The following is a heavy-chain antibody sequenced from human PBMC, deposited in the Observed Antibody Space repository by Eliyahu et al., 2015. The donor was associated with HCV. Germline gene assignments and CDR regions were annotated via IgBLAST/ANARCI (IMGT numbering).Heavy chain of an antibody. CDR3: AGEVAIRDVGAFDF. CDR1: GFTFXPYG. J-gene: IGHJ3*01. V-gene: IGHV3-33*03. Sequence: QVQLVESGGGVVQPGTSLRLSCAASGFTFXPYGIHWVRQAPGKGLEWVGIIWYDGTGQYYADSVKGRFTISKDNSKNTLYLQMDSLRVEDTAIYYCAGEVAIRDVGAFDFWGQGTMVTVSS. D-gene: IGHD5-24*01. CDR2: IWYDGTGQ.